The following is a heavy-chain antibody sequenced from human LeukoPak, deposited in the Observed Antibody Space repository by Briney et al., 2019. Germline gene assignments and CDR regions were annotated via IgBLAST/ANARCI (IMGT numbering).Heavy chain of an antibody. V-gene: IGHV1-69*04. CDR1: GGTFSSYA. J-gene: IGHJ4*02. Sequence: SVKVSCKASGGTFSSYAISWVRQAPGQGLEWMGRIIPILGIANYAQKFQGRVTITADRSTSTAYMELSSLRSEDTAVYYCARAIGSGSYLLDYWGQGTLVTVSS. CDR3: ARAIGSGSYLLDY. CDR2: IIPILGIA. D-gene: IGHD3-10*01.